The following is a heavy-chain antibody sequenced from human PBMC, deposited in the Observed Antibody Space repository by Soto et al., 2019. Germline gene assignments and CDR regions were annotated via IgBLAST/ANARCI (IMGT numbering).Heavy chain of an antibody. D-gene: IGHD2-15*01. Sequence: EVQLVESGGGLVQPGRSLRLSCAASGFTFDDYTMHWVRQAPGKGLEWVAAVSRSSVTTGYADSVKGRFTISRDNAKNSLYLQINSLRVEAPALYYCVKDGYCSGDSCYPWYFAYWGQGTLVTVSS. CDR3: VKDGYCSGDSCYPWYFAY. CDR1: GFTFDDYT. J-gene: IGHJ4*02. V-gene: IGHV3-9*01. CDR2: VSRSSVTT.